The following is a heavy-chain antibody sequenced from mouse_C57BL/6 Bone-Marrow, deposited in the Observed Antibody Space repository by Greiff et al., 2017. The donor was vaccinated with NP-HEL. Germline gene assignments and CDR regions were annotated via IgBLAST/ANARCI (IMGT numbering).Heavy chain of an antibody. Sequence: VQLQQSGAELARPGASVKMSCKASGYTFTSYTMHWVKQRPGQGLEWIGDINPSSGDTKYNQKVKDKATLTADKSSSTAYMQLSSLTSEDSAVYYCARSMGNWDDAMDYWGQGTSVTVSS. CDR3: ARSMGNWDDAMDY. D-gene: IGHD4-1*01. J-gene: IGHJ4*01. V-gene: IGHV1-4*01. CDR1: GYTFTSYT. CDR2: INPSSGDT.